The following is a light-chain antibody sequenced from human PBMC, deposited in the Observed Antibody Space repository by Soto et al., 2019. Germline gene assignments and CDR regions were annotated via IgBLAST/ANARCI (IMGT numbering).Light chain of an antibody. V-gene: IGLV2-23*02. CDR3: CSYAGSSTPSFV. J-gene: IGLJ1*01. CDR2: EVS. CDR1: SSDIGSYNF. Sequence: QSALTQPASVSVSPGQAITISCTGTSSDIGSYNFVSWYQHHPGKAPKLMIFEVSKRPSGVSYRFSGSKSGNAASLTISGLQAEDEADYFCCSYAGSSTPSFVFGTGTKVTVL.